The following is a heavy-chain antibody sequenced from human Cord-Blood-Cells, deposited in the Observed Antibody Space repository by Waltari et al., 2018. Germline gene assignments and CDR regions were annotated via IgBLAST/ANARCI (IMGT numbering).Heavy chain of an antibody. CDR3: TTNWGSYVN. D-gene: IGHD7-27*01. CDR2: IKSKTDGGTT. CDR1: VFHLTNTL. Sequence: EVQLVESGGGLVKPGGSLRLSCAAPVFHLTNTLRRWVRQAPGKGLEWVGRIKSKTDGGTTDYAAPVKGRFTISRDDSKNTLYLQMNSLKTEDTAVYYCTTNWGSYVNWGQGTLVTVSS. V-gene: IGHV3-15*01. J-gene: IGHJ4*02.